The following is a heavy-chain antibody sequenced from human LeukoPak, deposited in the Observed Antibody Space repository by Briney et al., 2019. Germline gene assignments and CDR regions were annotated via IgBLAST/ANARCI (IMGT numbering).Heavy chain of an antibody. J-gene: IGHJ4*02. CDR3: ARGLGIGKDYFVY. CDR1: GGSINSNSYY. D-gene: IGHD7-27*01. CDR2: TYSGGNP. Sequence: PSGTLSLTCTVSGGSINSNSYYWSWIRQPAGKGLEWLGRTYSGGNPNYNPSLKSRVTVSADTPKNQFSLNLSSVTAADTAVYYCARGLGIGKDYFVYWGQGTLVTVSS. V-gene: IGHV4-61*02.